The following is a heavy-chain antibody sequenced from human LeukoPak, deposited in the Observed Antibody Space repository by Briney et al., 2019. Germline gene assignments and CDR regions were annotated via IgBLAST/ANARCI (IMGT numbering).Heavy chain of an antibody. D-gene: IGHD3-22*01. CDR1: GLVFDNFA. CDR2: ITSSGSST. J-gene: IGHJ1*01. V-gene: IGHV3-23*01. CDR3: ARAPSEICGYYPEYFRH. Sequence: GGSLRLSCAASGLVFDNFAMSWVRQAPGKGLVWVSTITSSGSSTYYADSVKGRFTISRDNAKNTVSLQMNSLRPEDTGVYYCARAPSEICGYYPEYFRHWGQGTLVTVSS.